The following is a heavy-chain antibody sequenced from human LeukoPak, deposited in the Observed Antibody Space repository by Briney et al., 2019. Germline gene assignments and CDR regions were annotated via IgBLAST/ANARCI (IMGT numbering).Heavy chain of an antibody. D-gene: IGHD4-17*01. V-gene: IGHV1-18*01. Sequence: GASVKVSCKASGYTFTSYGISWVRQAPGQGLEWMGWISAYNGNTNYAQKLQGRVTMTTDTSTNTAYMELRSLRSDDTAVYYCARGQYGDYWTQFDYWGQGTLVTVSS. J-gene: IGHJ4*02. CDR2: ISAYNGNT. CDR1: GYTFTSYG. CDR3: ARGQYGDYWTQFDY.